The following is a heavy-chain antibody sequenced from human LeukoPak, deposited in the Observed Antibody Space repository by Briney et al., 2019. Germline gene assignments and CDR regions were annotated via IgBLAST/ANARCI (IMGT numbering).Heavy chain of an antibody. CDR2: IKGKSEGGAT. CDR1: GFTFSNAW. V-gene: IGHV3-15*01. Sequence: PGGSLRLSCAASGFTFSNAWMSWVRQAPGKGLEWVGRIKGKSEGGATDYAAFVKGRFSISREDSKNTVYLQMNSLKTEDTAVYYCTTEVIYWGQGTLVTVSS. CDR3: TTEVIY. J-gene: IGHJ4*02.